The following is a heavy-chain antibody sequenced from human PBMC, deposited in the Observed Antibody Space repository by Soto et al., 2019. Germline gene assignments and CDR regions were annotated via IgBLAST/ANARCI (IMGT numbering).Heavy chain of an antibody. CDR3: AKVASPSRWLGTHFDY. CDR1: GFTFDDYA. Sequence: EVQLVESGGGLVQPGRSLRLSCAASGFTFDDYAMHWVRQAPGKGLEWVSGISWNSGSIGYADSVKGRFTISRDNAKNSLYLQMNSLRAEDTALYYCAKVASPSRWLGTHFDYWGQGTLVTVSS. J-gene: IGHJ4*02. CDR2: ISWNSGSI. D-gene: IGHD5-12*01. V-gene: IGHV3-9*01.